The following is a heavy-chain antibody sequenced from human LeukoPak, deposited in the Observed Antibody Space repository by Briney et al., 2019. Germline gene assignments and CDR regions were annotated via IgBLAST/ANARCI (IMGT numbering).Heavy chain of an antibody. Sequence: GGSLRLSCAASGFTFSNYWMTWVRQAPGKGLEWVANIKQDGSVKYYVDSVKGRFTISRDNAKNSLYLQMNSLRAEDTAVYFCARIGYSSSSLDYVGQGALVTVSS. V-gene: IGHV3-7*01. CDR3: ARIGYSSSSLDY. CDR1: GFTFSNYW. CDR2: IKQDGSVK. D-gene: IGHD6-6*01. J-gene: IGHJ4*02.